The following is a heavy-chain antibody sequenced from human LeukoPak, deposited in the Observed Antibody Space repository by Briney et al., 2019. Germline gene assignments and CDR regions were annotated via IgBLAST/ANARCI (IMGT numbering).Heavy chain of an antibody. CDR1: GFTFDDHG. Sequence: GGSLRLSCAASGFTFDDHGMSWVRQAPGKGLEWVSGINWNGGSTGYADSVKGRFTISRDNAKNSLYLQMNSLRAEDTALYYCARGVDTAMVTTPSYWGQGTLVTVSS. D-gene: IGHD5-18*01. V-gene: IGHV3-20*04. CDR2: INWNGGST. CDR3: ARGVDTAMVTTPSY. J-gene: IGHJ4*02.